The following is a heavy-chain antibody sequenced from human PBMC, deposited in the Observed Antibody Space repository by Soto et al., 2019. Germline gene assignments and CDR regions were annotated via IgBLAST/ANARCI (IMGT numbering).Heavy chain of an antibody. CDR3: ARAVTWGLDV. CDR1: GFTFSLYS. V-gene: IGHV3-48*02. D-gene: IGHD3-10*01. CDR2: ISRSSTGI. J-gene: IGHJ6*02. Sequence: EVQLVESGGGLVQPGGSLRLSCAASGFTFSLYSMSWVRQAPGKGLEWVSYISRSSTGIHYADSVKGRFTISRDDATISMHLKMNSLRDGDTAVDYGARAVTWGLDVWGQGTTVSISS.